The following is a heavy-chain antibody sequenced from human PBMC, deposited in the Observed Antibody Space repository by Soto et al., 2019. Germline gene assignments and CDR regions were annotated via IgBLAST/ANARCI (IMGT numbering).Heavy chain of an antibody. J-gene: IGHJ6*02. V-gene: IGHV1-18*01. Sequence: ASVKVSCKASGYTFTSYGISWVRQAPGQGLEWMGWISAYNGNTNYAQKLQGRVTMTTDTSTSTAYMELRSLRSDDTAVYYCARDLGYCTNGVCYLYYYYGIDVWGQGTTVTVSS. CDR1: GYTFTSYG. CDR3: ARDLGYCTNGVCYLYYYYGIDV. D-gene: IGHD2-8*01. CDR2: ISAYNGNT.